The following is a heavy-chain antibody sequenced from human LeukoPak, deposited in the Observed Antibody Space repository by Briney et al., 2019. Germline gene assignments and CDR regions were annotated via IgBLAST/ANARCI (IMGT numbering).Heavy chain of an antibody. Sequence: SLKLSCTASGGTFSSYVISWVRQAPGQGLEWVAGIIPIFDTTNYAHKLQGRVTISTDESTSTAYLELNSLRSEDTAVYYCASSFNGDYVDYYLDYWGQGTPVTVSS. CDR2: IIPIFDTT. J-gene: IGHJ4*02. CDR3: ASSFNGDYVDYYLDY. D-gene: IGHD4-17*01. V-gene: IGHV1-69*05. CDR1: GGTFSSYV.